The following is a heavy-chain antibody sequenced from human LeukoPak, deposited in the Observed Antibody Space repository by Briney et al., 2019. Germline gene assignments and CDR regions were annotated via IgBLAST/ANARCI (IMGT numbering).Heavy chain of an antibody. Sequence: GSLRLSCAASGFTFSDSAMHWVRQASGKGLEWVGRIRSKANTYATAYAASVKGRFTISRDDSKNTAYLQMNSLKTEDTAVYYCTGQAYYYDTSGFNFDYWGQGILVAVSS. V-gene: IGHV3-73*01. CDR1: GFTFSDSA. CDR3: TGQAYYYDTSGFNFDY. J-gene: IGHJ4*02. D-gene: IGHD3-22*01. CDR2: IRSKANTYAT.